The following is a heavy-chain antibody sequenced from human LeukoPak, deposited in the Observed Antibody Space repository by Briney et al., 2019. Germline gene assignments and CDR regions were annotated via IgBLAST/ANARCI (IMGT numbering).Heavy chain of an antibody. CDR2: IYYSGST. CDR3: ASQTYYYGSGSVGFFDP. D-gene: IGHD3-10*01. Sequence: PSETLSLTCTVSGGSISSYYWSWIRQPPGKGLEWIGYIYYSGSTNYNPSLKSRVTISVDTSKNQFSLKLSSVTAADTAVYYCASQTYYYGSGSVGFFDPWGQGTLVTVPS. CDR1: GGSISSYY. J-gene: IGHJ5*02. V-gene: IGHV4-59*01.